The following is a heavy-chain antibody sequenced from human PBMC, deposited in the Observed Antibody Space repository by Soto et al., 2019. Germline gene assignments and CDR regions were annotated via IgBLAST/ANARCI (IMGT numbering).Heavy chain of an antibody. CDR3: ARDHTTAAGNWFDP. Sequence: PSETLSLTCAIYDGSFSVYYWIWIRQSPGEGLEWIGEINHSGSTNYNPSLKSRVTISVDTSKNQFSLKLSSVTAADTAVYYCARDHTTAAGNWFDPWGQGTLVTVSS. CDR1: DGSFSVYY. D-gene: IGHD6-13*01. CDR2: INHSGST. V-gene: IGHV4-34*01. J-gene: IGHJ5*02.